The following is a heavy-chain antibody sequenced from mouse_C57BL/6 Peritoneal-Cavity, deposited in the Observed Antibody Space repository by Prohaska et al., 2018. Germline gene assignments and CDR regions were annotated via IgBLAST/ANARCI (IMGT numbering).Heavy chain of an antibody. V-gene: IGHV1-36*01. CDR2: VYPYNGGT. CDR1: GFTFTDYY. D-gene: IGHD1-1*01. J-gene: IGHJ4*01. CDR3: ARCYYYGSSGTMDY. Sequence: EVQLQQSGPVLVKPGPSVKISCKASGFTFTDYYMHWVKQSHGKSLEWIGLVYPYNGGTSYNQKFKGKATLTVDTSSSIAYRELKSLTSEDSAVYYRARCYYYGSSGTMDYWGQGTSVTVSS.